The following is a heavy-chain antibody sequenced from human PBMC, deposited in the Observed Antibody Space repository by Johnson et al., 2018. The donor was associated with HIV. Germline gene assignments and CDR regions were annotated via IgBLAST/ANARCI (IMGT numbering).Heavy chain of an antibody. CDR2: ISYDGSNT. D-gene: IGHD6-13*01. Sequence: QVQLMESGGGVVQPGRSLRLSCAASGFTFSSYAMHWVRQAPGKGLEGVAVISYDGSNTYYADSVKGRFTISRDNSKNTLYLQMNSLRAEDTAVYYFARDRGQQLPYDAFDIWGQGTMVTVSS. CDR1: GFTFSSYA. J-gene: IGHJ3*02. CDR3: ARDRGQQLPYDAFDI. V-gene: IGHV3-30*04.